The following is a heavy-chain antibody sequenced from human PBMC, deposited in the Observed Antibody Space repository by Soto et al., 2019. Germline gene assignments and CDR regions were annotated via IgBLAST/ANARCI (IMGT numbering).Heavy chain of an antibody. Sequence: GASVQVSCKASGYTFTSYDINWVRQATGQGLEWMGWMNPNSGYTDYAQKFQGRVTMTRNTSISTAYMELSSLRSDDTAVYYCARGRPDYDFWSGYSNYYYYMDVWGKGTTVTVSS. CDR3: ARGRPDYDFWSGYSNYYYYMDV. J-gene: IGHJ6*03. V-gene: IGHV1-8*01. CDR2: MNPNSGYT. D-gene: IGHD3-3*01. CDR1: GYTFTSYD.